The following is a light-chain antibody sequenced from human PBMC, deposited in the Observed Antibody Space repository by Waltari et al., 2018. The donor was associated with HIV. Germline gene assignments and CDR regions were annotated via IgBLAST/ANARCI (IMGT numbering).Light chain of an antibody. V-gene: IGLV2-23*02. CDR2: DVD. Sequence: QSALSQPASVSGSPGQSITISCSGTSNDIGISNLVSWYQHHPAKAPKLIIFDVDKRPSGISARFSGSKSGYTASLTISGLRTEDEADYFCCSKSTIYFGVLFGGGTTLTVL. CDR3: CSKSTIYFGVL. J-gene: IGLJ2*01. CDR1: SNDIGISNL.